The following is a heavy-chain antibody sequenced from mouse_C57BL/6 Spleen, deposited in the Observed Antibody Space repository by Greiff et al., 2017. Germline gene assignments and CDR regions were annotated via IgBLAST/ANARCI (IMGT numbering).Heavy chain of an antibody. CDR3: ARGRLWYVGAMDY. CDR1: GYSITSGYD. CDR2: ISYSGST. J-gene: IGHJ4*01. D-gene: IGHD6-1*01. V-gene: IGHV3-1*01. Sequence: EVNLVESGPGMVKPSPSLSLTCTVTGYSITSGYDWHWIRHFPGNKLEWMGYISYSGSTNYNPSLKSRISITHDTSKNHFFLKLNSVTTEDTATYYCARGRLWYVGAMDYWGQGTSVTVSS.